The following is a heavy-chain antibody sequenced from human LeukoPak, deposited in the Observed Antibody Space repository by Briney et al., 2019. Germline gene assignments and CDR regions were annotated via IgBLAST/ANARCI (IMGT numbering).Heavy chain of an antibody. CDR1: VFSFTNYW. CDR2: IYPGDSDT. V-gene: IGHV5-51*01. CDR3: AGRGTGTTLAFDY. J-gene: IGHJ4*02. Sequence: GESLKISCKTSVFSFTNYWIAWVRQMPEKGLEWMGSIYPGDSDTRYNPSFQGQVTISVDKSITTAYLQWSSLKASDTAIYYCAGRGTGTTLAFDYWGQGTLVTVSS. D-gene: IGHD1-1*01.